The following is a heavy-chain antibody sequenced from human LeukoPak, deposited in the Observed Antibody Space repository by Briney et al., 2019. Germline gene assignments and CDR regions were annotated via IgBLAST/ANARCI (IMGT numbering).Heavy chain of an antibody. CDR2: IYHSGST. D-gene: IGHD3-16*01. J-gene: IGHJ2*01. V-gene: IGHV4-4*02. CDR1: GGSISSSNW. CDR3: ARGPFKWYFDL. Sequence: SETLSLTCAVSGGSISSSNWWSWVRQPPGKGLEWIGEIYHSGSTNYNPSLKSRVTISVGKSKNQFSLKLSSVTAADTAVYYCARGPFKWYFDLWGRGTLVTVSS.